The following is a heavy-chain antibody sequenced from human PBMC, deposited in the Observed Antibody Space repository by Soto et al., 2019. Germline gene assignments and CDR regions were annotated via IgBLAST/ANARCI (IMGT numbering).Heavy chain of an antibody. J-gene: IGHJ4*02. CDR1: GGSISSSSYY. CDR2: IYYSGST. CDR3: ARRNDFWSGYYNDY. D-gene: IGHD3-3*01. V-gene: IGHV4-39*01. Sequence: SETLSLTCTVSGGSISSSSYYWGWIRQPPGKGLEWIGSIYYSGSTYYNPSLKSRVTISVDTSKNQFSLKLSSVTAAVMAVYYCARRNDFWSGYYNDYWGQGTLVTVSS.